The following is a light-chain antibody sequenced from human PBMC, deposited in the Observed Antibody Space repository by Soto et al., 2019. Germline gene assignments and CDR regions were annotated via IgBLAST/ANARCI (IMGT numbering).Light chain of an antibody. V-gene: IGKV3-20*01. CDR1: QRVSSAY. Sequence: EIVLTQSPGTLSLSPGERATLSCRASQRVSSAYLAWYQQKPGQAPRLLMYGASNRATGTPDRFSGSGSGTDFTLTISRLEPEDLAVYYCQQYDNWGTFGAGTKVKIK. CDR2: GAS. CDR3: QQYDNWGT. J-gene: IGKJ3*01.